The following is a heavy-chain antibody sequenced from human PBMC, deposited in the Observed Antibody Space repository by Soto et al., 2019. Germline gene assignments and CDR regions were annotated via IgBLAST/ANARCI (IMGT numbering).Heavy chain of an antibody. V-gene: IGHV4-31*03. D-gene: IGHD2-8*02. Sequence: QVQLQESGPGLVKPSQALSLTCTVSGDSISSGNYYWSWLRQHPGKGLEWIAYISYSGSTYYNPSLKSRVAISVDTSENQFSLKLISVTAADTAVYFCARERAYYRHTGGSPGWVAFDIWGQGTMVTVSS. CDR3: ARERAYYRHTGGSPGWVAFDI. CDR1: GDSISSGNYY. CDR2: ISYSGST. J-gene: IGHJ3*02.